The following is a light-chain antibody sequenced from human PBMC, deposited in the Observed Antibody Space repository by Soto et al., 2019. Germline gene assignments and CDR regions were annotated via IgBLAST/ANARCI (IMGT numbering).Light chain of an antibody. J-gene: IGKJ2*01. CDR1: QSISSW. Sequence: DIQMTQSPSTLSASVGDRVTITCRARQSISSWLAWFQQKPGKAPKLLIYDASTLESGVPSRFSGSGSGTEFTLTISSLQPDDFATHYCQQYNDYYTFGQGTKLEIK. CDR2: DAS. CDR3: QQYNDYYT. V-gene: IGKV1-5*01.